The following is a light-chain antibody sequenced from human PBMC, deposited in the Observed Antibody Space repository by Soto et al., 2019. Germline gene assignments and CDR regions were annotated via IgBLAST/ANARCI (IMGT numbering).Light chain of an antibody. CDR2: AAS. CDR1: QGISSY. Sequence: AIRMTQSPSSFSASTGDRVTITCRASQGISSYLAWYQQKPGKAPKLLIYAASTLQSGVPSRFSGSGSGTDFTLTISCLQSEDFATYYCQQVSGYPLSFGGGTKVEIK. J-gene: IGKJ4*01. CDR3: QQVSGYPLS. V-gene: IGKV1-8*01.